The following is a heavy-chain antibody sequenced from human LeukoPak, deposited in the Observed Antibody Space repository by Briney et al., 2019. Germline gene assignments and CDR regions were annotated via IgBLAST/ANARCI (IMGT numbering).Heavy chain of an antibody. D-gene: IGHD3-22*01. Sequence: ASVKVSCKASGGTFSSYAISWVRQAPGQGLEWMGGIIPIFGTANYAQKFQGRVTITADESTSTAYMELSSLRSEDTAVYYCARAIKSSGYPVAFDYWGRGTLVTVSS. CDR3: ARAIKSSGYPVAFDY. V-gene: IGHV1-69*13. CDR1: GGTFSSYA. J-gene: IGHJ4*02. CDR2: IIPIFGTA.